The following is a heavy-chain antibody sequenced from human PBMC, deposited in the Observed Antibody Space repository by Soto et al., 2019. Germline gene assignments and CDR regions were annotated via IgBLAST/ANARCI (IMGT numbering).Heavy chain of an antibody. CDR3: ARDAMRIAVAGGVWKKNGFDI. V-gene: IGHV1-3*01. J-gene: IGHJ3*02. CDR1: GYTFTSYA. CDR2: INAGNGNT. Sequence: QVQLVQSGAEVKKPGASVKVSCKASGYTFTSYAMHWVRQAPGQRLEWMGWINAGNGNTKYSQKFQGRLTITRDTFGSTAFMELSSLRSEDTAVYSCARDAMRIAVAGGVWKKNGFDIWGQGTMVTVSS. D-gene: IGHD6-19*01.